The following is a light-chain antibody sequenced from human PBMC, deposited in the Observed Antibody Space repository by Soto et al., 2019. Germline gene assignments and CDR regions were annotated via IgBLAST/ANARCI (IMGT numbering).Light chain of an antibody. CDR3: CSYADIHTWV. V-gene: IGLV2-23*02. CDR1: SSNVGTYNV. Sequence: QSVLTQPASVSGSPGQSINISCTGTSSNVGTYNVVSWCQQHPGKAPKLIIYEVSKRPSGVSYRFSGSKSGNTASLTISGLHAEDEAYYHDCSYADIHTWVFGGGTRSPP. CDR2: EVS. J-gene: IGLJ7*02.